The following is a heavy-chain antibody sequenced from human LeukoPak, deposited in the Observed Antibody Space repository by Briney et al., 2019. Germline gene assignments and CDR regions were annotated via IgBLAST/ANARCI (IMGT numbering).Heavy chain of an antibody. V-gene: IGHV4-59*01. CDR2: IHYSGST. D-gene: IGHD6-19*01. J-gene: IGHJ4*02. CDR1: GGSISSYY. Sequence: PSETLSLTCTVSGGSISSYYWSWLRQPPGKGLEWIGYIHYSGSTNYKPSLKSRVTISVDTSKNQLSLKLSSVTAADTAVYHCARAPSSSGWYFDYWGQGTLVTVSS. CDR3: ARAPSSSGWYFDY.